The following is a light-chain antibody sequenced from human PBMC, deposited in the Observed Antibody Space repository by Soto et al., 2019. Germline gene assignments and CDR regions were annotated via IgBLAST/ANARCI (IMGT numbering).Light chain of an antibody. J-gene: IGKJ1*01. CDR3: QQYGSSPWT. CDR2: GAT. V-gene: IGKV3-20*01. Sequence: EIVLTQSPGTLSLSPGERATLSCRASQSVSSSHLAWYQQKAGQAPRVLIYGATSRATGIPARFSGSGSGTDFTLTISSLEAEDFEVYYCQQYGSSPWTCGQGTKVEIK. CDR1: QSVSSSH.